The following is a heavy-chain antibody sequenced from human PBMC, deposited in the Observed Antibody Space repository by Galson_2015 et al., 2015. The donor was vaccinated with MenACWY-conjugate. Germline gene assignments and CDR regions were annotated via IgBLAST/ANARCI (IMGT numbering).Heavy chain of an antibody. CDR2: IYHSGST. CDR3: AREKSPDFWSCHYTTHVDY. V-gene: IGHV4-59*01. D-gene: IGHD3-3*01. CDR1: GGSIRGYY. Sequence: LSLTCPVSGGSIRGYYWSWIRQPPGPGLEWIGYIYHSGSTSYNPSLKSRVTISVDTSNNQFSLRLSSVTAADTAVYFCAREKSPDFWSCHYTTHVDYWGQGTLVTVSS. J-gene: IGHJ4*02.